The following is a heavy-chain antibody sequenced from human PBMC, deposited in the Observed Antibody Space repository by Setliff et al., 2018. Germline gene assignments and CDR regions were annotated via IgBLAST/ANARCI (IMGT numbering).Heavy chain of an antibody. V-gene: IGHV4-34*01. CDR3: ARAPQYSNFWYALSWFDP. CDR2: ISHSGDP. CDR1: GGSFSGYH. D-gene: IGHD3-3*01. J-gene: IGHJ5*02. Sequence: PSETLSLTCAVYGGSFSGYHWSWIRQPPGKGLEWIGEISHSGDPNYNPSLKSRVTLSLDTSKNQFSLKLTSVTAADTAVYYCARAPQYSNFWYALSWFDPWGQGTQVTVSS.